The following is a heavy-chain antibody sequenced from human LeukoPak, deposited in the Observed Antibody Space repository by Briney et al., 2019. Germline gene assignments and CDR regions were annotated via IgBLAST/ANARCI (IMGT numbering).Heavy chain of an antibody. J-gene: IGHJ4*02. Sequence: GGSLRLSCAASGFTFSGAAMHWVRQASGKGPEWVGHIRSKPNNYATAYAASVKGRFTISRDDSKNTAYLQMNSLKTEDTAVYYCTTYDGYYYDSSGYYPYFDYWGQGTLVTVSS. D-gene: IGHD3-22*01. CDR1: GFTFSGAA. V-gene: IGHV3-73*01. CDR2: IRSKPNNYAT. CDR3: TTYDGYYYDSSGYYPYFDY.